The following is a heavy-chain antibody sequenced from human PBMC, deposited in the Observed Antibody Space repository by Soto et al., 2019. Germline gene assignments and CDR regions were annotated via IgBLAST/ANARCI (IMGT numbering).Heavy chain of an antibody. V-gene: IGHV3-30*18. J-gene: IGHJ6*02. D-gene: IGHD3-3*01. CDR3: AKYFGYYGFSYGMDV. Sequence: QVQLVESGGGVVQPGRSLRLSCAASGFTFSSYGMHWVRQAPGKGLEWVAVISYDGSNKYYADSVKGRFTISRDNSKNTLYLQMNSLRAEDTAVYYCAKYFGYYGFSYGMDVWGQGTTVTVSS. CDR1: GFTFSSYG. CDR2: ISYDGSNK.